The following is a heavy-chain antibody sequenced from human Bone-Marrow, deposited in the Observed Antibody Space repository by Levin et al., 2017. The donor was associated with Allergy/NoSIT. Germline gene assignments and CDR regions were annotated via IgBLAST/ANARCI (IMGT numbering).Heavy chain of an antibody. D-gene: IGHD2-8*02. CDR2: ISGDTGQT. CDR1: DYPFSNYG. V-gene: IGHV1-18*01. J-gene: IGHJ4*02. Sequence: ASVKVSCKADDYPFSNYGIGWVRQAPGGGLEWMGWISGDTGQTDSTQNFQGRLTLTTDTSTSTAYMELRNLRSDDTAVYFCGRVAAGGAAPLDYWGQGTLVTVSS. CDR3: GRVAAGGAAPLDY.